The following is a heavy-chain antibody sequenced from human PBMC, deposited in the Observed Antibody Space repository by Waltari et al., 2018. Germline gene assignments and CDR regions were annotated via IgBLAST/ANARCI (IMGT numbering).Heavy chain of an antibody. V-gene: IGHV1-3*03. CDR3: ARGYGGNSVADY. CDR2: INAGKGNT. Sequence: QVQLVQSGAEVKKPGASVKVSCKASGYTFTSYAMHWVRQAPGQRLEWMGWINAGKGNTKYSQEFQGRVTITRDTSASTAYMELSSLRSEDRAVYYWARGYGGNSVADYWGQGTLVTVSS. D-gene: IGHD2-21*02. CDR1: GYTFTSYA. J-gene: IGHJ4*02.